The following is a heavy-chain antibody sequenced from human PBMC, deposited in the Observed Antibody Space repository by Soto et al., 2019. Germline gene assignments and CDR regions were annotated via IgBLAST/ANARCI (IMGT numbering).Heavy chain of an antibody. CDR1: GGSISSYY. J-gene: IGHJ4*02. CDR3: ARSITMARRGYYFDY. Sequence: SETLSLTCTVSGGSISSYYWSWIRQPPGKGLEWIGYIYYSGSTNYNPSLKSRVTISVDTSKNQFSLKLSSVTAADTAVYYCARSITMARRGYYFDYWGQGTLVTVSS. V-gene: IGHV4-59*01. D-gene: IGHD3-10*01. CDR2: IYYSGST.